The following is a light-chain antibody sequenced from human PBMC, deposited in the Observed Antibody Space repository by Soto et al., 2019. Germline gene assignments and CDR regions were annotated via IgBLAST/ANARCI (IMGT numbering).Light chain of an antibody. CDR1: QNVASF. CDR2: TAS. V-gene: IGKV1-39*01. Sequence: DIQMTQSPSSLSASVGDRVTLTCRTSQNVASFVNWFQHKPGKAPKLLIYTASNVQSGVPSRFSASGWGTAFTLPIDSLQPEDLATSYGQQSYSLPLTFGPGTKV. CDR3: QQSYSLPLT. J-gene: IGKJ3*01.